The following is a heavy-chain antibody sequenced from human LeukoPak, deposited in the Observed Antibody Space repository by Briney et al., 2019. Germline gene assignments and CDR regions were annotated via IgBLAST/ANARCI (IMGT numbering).Heavy chain of an antibody. J-gene: IGHJ4*02. CDR2: ISGSGAST. CDR3: AKDGGLWVSAHWGDS. D-gene: IGHD7-27*01. V-gene: IGHV3-23*01. CDR1: GFTLSTNA. Sequence: GGSLRLSCLTSGFTLSTNAMSWVRQAPGKGLEWISGISGSGASTYYADSVKGRFTISRDDSRNTLYPQMNSLRGDDTAVYYCAKDGGLWVSAHWGDSWGRGTLVTVSS.